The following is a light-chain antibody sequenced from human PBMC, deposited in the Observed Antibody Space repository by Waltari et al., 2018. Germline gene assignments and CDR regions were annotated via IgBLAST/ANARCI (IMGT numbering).Light chain of an antibody. Sequence: QSALTQPVSVSLSPGHSISIPCTGAGRAVGGYNFVPWSQRHPGKAPKLIISDVGNRPSGVSNRFSGSKSGNTASLIISGLQADDEADYYCCSYTRSGSLVFGGGTKLTVL. CDR3: CSYTRSGSLV. J-gene: IGLJ2*01. V-gene: IGLV2-14*03. CDR2: DVG. CDR1: GRAVGGYNF.